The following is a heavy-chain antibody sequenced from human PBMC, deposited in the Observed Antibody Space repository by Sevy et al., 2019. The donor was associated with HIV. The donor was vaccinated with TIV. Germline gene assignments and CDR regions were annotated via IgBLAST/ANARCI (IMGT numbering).Heavy chain of an antibody. J-gene: IGHJ4*02. Sequence: SETLSLTCTVSGGSISSGNYYWSWIRPPAGKGLEWIRRIYTSGSNNYNPSLKSRVTISVETSKNQFSLKLSPVTAADTAVYYCARESEDCSSTSCYEGVFDYWGQGTLVTVSS. CDR2: IYTSGSN. V-gene: IGHV4-61*02. CDR3: ARESEDCSSTSCYEGVFDY. CDR1: GGSISSGNYY. D-gene: IGHD2-2*01.